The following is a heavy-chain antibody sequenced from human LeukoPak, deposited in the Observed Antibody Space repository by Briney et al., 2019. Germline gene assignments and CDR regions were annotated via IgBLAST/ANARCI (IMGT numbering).Heavy chain of an antibody. J-gene: IGHJ4*02. V-gene: IGHV4-39*01. Sequence: SSETLSLTCTVSGGSISVSSYYSAWIRQPPGKGLEWIGSIYHSGSTYYKPSLKSRVTISVDTSKNQFSLKLISVTAADTAVYYYARVRRMYYDSSGLYFFDYWGQGTLVTVSS. CDR2: IYHSGST. CDR1: GGSISVSSYY. CDR3: ARVRRMYYDSSGLYFFDY. D-gene: IGHD3-22*01.